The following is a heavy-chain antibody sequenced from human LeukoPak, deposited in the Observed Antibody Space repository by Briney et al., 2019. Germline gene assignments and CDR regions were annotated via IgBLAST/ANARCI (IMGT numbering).Heavy chain of an antibody. J-gene: IGHJ5*02. D-gene: IGHD3-10*01. CDR2: IKQDGSEK. Sequence: PGRSLRLSCAPSGFTFSSYLISWVRQAPGKGLEWVANIKQDGSEKYYVDSVKGRFTISRDNAKNSLYLQMNSLRAEDAAVYYCARYRRGNWFDPWGQGTLVTVSS. CDR3: ARYRRGNWFDP. V-gene: IGHV3-7*01. CDR1: GFTFSSYL.